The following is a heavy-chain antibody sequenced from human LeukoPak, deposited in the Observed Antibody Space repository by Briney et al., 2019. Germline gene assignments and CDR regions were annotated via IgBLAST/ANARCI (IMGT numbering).Heavy chain of an antibody. J-gene: IGHJ6*02. CDR2: TYYRSKWYS. CDR1: GDSVSSNSAA. Sequence: SQTLSLTCAISGDSVSSNSAAWNWIRQSPSRGLEWLGRTYYRSKWYSDYAVSVKSRITINPDTSKNQFSLQLNSVTPEDTAVYYCARDRVVPAAIPGYYYYYGMDVWGQGTTVTVSS. CDR3: ARDRVVPAAIPGYYYYYGMDV. D-gene: IGHD2-2*01. V-gene: IGHV6-1*01.